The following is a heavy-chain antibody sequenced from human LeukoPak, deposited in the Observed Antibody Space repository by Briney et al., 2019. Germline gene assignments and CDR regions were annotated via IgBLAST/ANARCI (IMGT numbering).Heavy chain of an antibody. CDR3: ARGFSSSRPHYFDY. V-gene: IGHV3-21*01. D-gene: IGHD6-13*01. J-gene: IGHJ4*02. Sequence: GGSLRLSCAASGFTFSSYSMNWVRQAPGKGLEWVSSISSSSSYIYYADSVKGRFTISRDNAKNSLYLQMNSLRAEDPAVYYCARGFSSSRPHYFDYWGQGTLVTVSS. CDR1: GFTFSSYS. CDR2: ISSSSSYI.